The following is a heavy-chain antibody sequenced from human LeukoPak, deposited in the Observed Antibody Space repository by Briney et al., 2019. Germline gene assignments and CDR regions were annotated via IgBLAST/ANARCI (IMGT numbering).Heavy chain of an antibody. CDR3: ASTVDTAMVRLYYGMDV. J-gene: IGHJ6*02. D-gene: IGHD5-18*01. V-gene: IGHV4-61*08. CDR2: IYYSGST. Sequence: SQTLSLTCTVSGGSISSGDYYWSWIRQPPGKGLEWIGYIYYSGSTNYNPSLKSRVTISVDTSKNQFSLKLSSVTAADTAVYYCASTVDTAMVRLYYGMDVWGQGTTVTVSS. CDR1: GGSISSGDYY.